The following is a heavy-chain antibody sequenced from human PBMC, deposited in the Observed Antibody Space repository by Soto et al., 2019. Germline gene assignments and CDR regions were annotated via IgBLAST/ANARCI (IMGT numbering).Heavy chain of an antibody. V-gene: IGHV4-30-2*01. D-gene: IGHD3-3*01. J-gene: IGHJ6*02. CDR1: GGSISSGGYS. Sequence: PSETLSLTCAVSGGSISSGGYSWSWIRQPPGKGLEWIGYIYHSGSTYYNPSLKSRVTISVDRSKNQFSLKLSSVTAADTAVYYCARADYGFWSGYYEYGMDVWGQGTTVTVSS. CDR3: ARADYGFWSGYYEYGMDV. CDR2: IYHSGST.